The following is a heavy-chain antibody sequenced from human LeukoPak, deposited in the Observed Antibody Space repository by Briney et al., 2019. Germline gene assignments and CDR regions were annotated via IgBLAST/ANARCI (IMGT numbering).Heavy chain of an antibody. CDR3: ARAHDILTGEQAFDI. V-gene: IGHV4-30-2*01. CDR1: GGSISSGGYS. D-gene: IGHD3-9*01. CDR2: IYHSGST. J-gene: IGHJ3*02. Sequence: SETLSLTCTVSGGSISSGGYSWSWIRQPPGKGLEWIGYIYHSGSTYYNPSLKSRVTISVDRSKNQFSLKLSSVTAADTAVYYCARAHDILTGEQAFDIWGQGTMVTVSS.